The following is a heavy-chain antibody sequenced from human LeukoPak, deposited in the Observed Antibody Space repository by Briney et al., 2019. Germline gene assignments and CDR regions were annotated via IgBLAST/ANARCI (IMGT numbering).Heavy chain of an antibody. J-gene: IGHJ4*02. CDR2: ISAYNGNT. D-gene: IGHD3-22*01. CDR3: ARDLSHRYNYDSRGYYILFDH. Sequence: ASVKVSCKASGYTFTSYGISWVRQAPGQGLEWMGWISAYNGNTNYAQKLQGRVTMTTDTSTTTAYMELRSLRSDDTAVYYCARDLSHRYNYDSRGYYILFDHWGQGTLVTVSS. CDR1: GYTFTSYG. V-gene: IGHV1-18*01.